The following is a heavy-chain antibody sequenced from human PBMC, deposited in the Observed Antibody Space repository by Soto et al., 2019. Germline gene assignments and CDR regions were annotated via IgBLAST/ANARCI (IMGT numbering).Heavy chain of an antibody. CDR1: GGSFSGYY. D-gene: IGHD1-1*01. J-gene: IGHJ6*03. V-gene: IGHV4-34*01. CDR2: INHSGST. CDR3: ARGLKTTRKYYYYYYMDV. Sequence: SETLSLTCAVYGGSFSGYYWSWIRQPPGKGLEWIGEINHSGSTNYNPSLKSRVTIAVDKSKNQFSLKLSSVTAADTAVYYCARGLKTTRKYYYYYYMDVWGKGTTVTVSS.